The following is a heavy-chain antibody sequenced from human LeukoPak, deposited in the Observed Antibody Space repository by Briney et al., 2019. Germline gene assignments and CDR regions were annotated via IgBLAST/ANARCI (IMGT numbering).Heavy chain of an antibody. Sequence: ASVKVSCKASGYTFTSYGINWVRQATGQGLEWTGWMNPNSGNTGYAQKFQGRVTMTRNTSISTAYMELSSLRSEDTAVYYCARFLGELSLPGDNWGQGTLVTVSS. CDR1: GYTFTSYG. D-gene: IGHD3-16*02. CDR3: ARFLGELSLPGDN. J-gene: IGHJ4*02. V-gene: IGHV1-8*01. CDR2: MNPNSGNT.